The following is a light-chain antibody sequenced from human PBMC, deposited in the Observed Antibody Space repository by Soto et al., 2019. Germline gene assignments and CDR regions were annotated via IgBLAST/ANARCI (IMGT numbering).Light chain of an antibody. V-gene: IGKV3-11*01. Sequence: EIVLTQSPATLSLSPGERATLSCRASQSLSGTLAWFQQKPGQPPRLLIYGASNRATGIPARFTASGSGIDFTLTISSLEPEDFAVYYCQQRTLWPRTFGQGTKVEIK. CDR3: QQRTLWPRT. CDR2: GAS. CDR1: QSLSGT. J-gene: IGKJ1*01.